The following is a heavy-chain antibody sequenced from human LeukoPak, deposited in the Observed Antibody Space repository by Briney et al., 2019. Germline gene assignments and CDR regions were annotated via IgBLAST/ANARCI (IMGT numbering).Heavy chain of an antibody. Sequence: GGSLRLSCAASGFTFSSYAMSWVRRAPGKGLEWVSAISGSGGSTYYADSVKGRFTISRDNSKNTLYLQMNSLRAEDTAVYYCARGGYSYGPYFDYWGQGTLVTVSS. CDR3: ARGGYSYGPYFDY. D-gene: IGHD5-18*01. CDR2: ISGSGGST. V-gene: IGHV3-23*01. CDR1: GFTFSSYA. J-gene: IGHJ4*02.